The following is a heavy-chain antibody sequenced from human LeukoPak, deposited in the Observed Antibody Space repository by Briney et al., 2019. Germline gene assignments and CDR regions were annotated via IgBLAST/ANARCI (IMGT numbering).Heavy chain of an antibody. V-gene: IGHV3-11*01. D-gene: IGHD5-12*01. CDR2: ISNGGSTI. CDR3: AREGRNSGYDFFDF. CDR1: GFTLRDYY. Sequence: GGSLRLSCAASGFTLRDYYMSWIRQAPGKGLEWISYISNGGSTIYYADSVKGRVTISRDNTRNSLYLQMNSLRAEDTAVYYCAREGRNSGYDFFDFWGQGTLVTVSS. J-gene: IGHJ4*02.